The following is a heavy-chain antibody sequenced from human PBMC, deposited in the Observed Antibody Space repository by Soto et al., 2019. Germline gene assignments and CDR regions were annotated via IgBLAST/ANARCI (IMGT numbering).Heavy chain of an antibody. V-gene: IGHV4-61*01. CDR1: GGSVSSGSYY. Sequence: PSETLSLTCTVSGGSVSSGSYYWSWIRQPPGKGLECIGYIYYSASTNYNPSLKSRVTISVDTSKNQSSLKLSSVTAADTAVYDCARDYDTPFDYWGQGTLVTVSS. CDR2: IYYSAST. J-gene: IGHJ4*02. CDR3: ARDYDTPFDY. D-gene: IGHD3-3*01.